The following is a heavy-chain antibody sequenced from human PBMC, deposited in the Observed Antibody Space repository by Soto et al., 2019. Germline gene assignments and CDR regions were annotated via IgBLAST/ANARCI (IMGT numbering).Heavy chain of an antibody. CDR3: ARVPATGTPIGYYYGMDV. D-gene: IGHD1-1*01. CDR1: GDSVSSNSAA. J-gene: IGHJ6*02. CDR2: TYYRSKWYN. V-gene: IGHV6-1*01. Sequence: PSQTLSLTCAISGDSVSSNSAAWNWIRQSPSRGLEWLGRTYYRSKWYNDYAVSVKSRITINPDTSKNQFSLQLNSVTPEDTAVYYCARVPATGTPIGYYYGMDVWGQGTTVTVSS.